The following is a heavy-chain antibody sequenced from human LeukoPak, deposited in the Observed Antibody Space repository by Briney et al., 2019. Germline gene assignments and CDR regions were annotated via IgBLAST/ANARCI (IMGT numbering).Heavy chain of an antibody. CDR1: GVSFSSYY. CDR2: IRYSGST. D-gene: IGHD2-15*01. Sequence: SETLSLTCTVSGVSFSSYYWNWVRQPPGKGLEWIGHIRYSGSTNYNPSLKSRVTISVDTSKNQFSLKLSSVTAADTAVYYCARLGYCGGARCLNDYWGQGSLVTVSS. CDR3: ARLGYCGGARCLNDY. J-gene: IGHJ4*02. V-gene: IGHV4-59*08.